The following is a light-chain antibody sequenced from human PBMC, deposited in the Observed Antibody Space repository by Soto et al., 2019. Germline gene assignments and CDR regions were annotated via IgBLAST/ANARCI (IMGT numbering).Light chain of an antibody. CDR2: DAS. V-gene: IGKV1-5*01. CDR1: QSISSW. Sequence: DIPMTQSPSTLSASVGDRVTITCRASQSISSWLAWYQQKPGKAPKLLIYDASSLESGVPSRFSGSGSGTELTLTISSLQPDDFATYYCQHYNSYPWTFGQGNKVEIK. J-gene: IGKJ1*01. CDR3: QHYNSYPWT.